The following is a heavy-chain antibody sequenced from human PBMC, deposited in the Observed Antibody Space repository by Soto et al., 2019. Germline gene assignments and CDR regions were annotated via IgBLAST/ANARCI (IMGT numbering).Heavy chain of an antibody. Sequence: SETLSLTCTVSGGSISSYYWSWIRQPPGKGLEWIGYIYYSGSTNYNPSLKSRVTISVDTSKNQFSLKLSSVTAADTAVYYCARDVIVGGTGYYVDYWGQGTLVTVSS. CDR2: IYYSGST. J-gene: IGHJ4*02. D-gene: IGHD1-26*01. V-gene: IGHV4-59*01. CDR3: ARDVIVGGTGYYVDY. CDR1: GGSISSYY.